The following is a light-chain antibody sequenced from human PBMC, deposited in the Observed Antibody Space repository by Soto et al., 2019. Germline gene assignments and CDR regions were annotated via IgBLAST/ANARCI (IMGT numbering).Light chain of an antibody. CDR3: QQYADSPLT. J-gene: IGKJ4*01. CDR2: GAS. CDR1: EPIRNTY. Sequence: EIVLTQSPDTLSLSPGERATLSCRTSEPIRNTYVAWYRQQPGQAPRLLIYGASSRAIGIPDRFSGSGSGTDFTLTISRLEPEDFALYYCQQYADSPLTFGGGTKVDIK. V-gene: IGKV3-20*01.